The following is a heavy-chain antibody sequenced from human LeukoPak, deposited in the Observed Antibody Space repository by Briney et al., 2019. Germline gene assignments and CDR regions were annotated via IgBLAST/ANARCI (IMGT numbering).Heavy chain of an antibody. CDR1: GYSISSGYY. CDR3: AQQSLRSPDY. Sequence: SETLSLTCAVSGYSISSGYYWGWIRQPPGKGLEWIGNIYHSGSTYYNPSLKSRVTISVDTSKNQFTLKLSSVTAADTAVYYCAQQSLRSPDYWGQGTLVTVSS. J-gene: IGHJ4*02. V-gene: IGHV4-38-2*01. D-gene: IGHD3-16*01. CDR2: IYHSGST.